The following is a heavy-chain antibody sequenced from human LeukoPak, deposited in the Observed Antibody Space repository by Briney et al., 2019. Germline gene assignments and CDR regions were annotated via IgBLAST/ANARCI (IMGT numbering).Heavy chain of an antibody. V-gene: IGHV4-39*07. D-gene: IGHD5-12*01. CDR2: IYYSGST. J-gene: IGHJ6*03. CDR3: ARLSGYGLHYYYYMDV. Sequence: SETLSLTCTVSGGSISSSSYYWGWIRQPPGKGLEWSGSIYYSGSTYYNPSLKSRVTISVDTSKNQFSLKLTSVTAADTAVYYCARLSGYGLHYYYYMDVWGKGTTVTVSS. CDR1: GGSISSSSYY.